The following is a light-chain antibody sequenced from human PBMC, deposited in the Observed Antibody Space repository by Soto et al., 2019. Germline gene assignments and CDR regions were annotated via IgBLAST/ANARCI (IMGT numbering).Light chain of an antibody. J-gene: IGKJ1*01. CDR2: GAT. CDR1: ERVASNY. Sequence: EVLLTQSPCTLSLSAGERATLLCRASERVASNYVAWYKKEPGQAPRLLIYGATSRATGIPDRFSGRGSGTDVTLTISRLEPEDFAVLYCQQYGGSPWTFRQGTKVDI. CDR3: QQYGGSPWT. V-gene: IGKV3-20*01.